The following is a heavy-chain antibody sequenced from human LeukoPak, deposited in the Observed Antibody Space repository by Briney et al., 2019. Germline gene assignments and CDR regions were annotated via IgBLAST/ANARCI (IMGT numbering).Heavy chain of an antibody. J-gene: IGHJ6*02. Sequence: PSETLSLTCTVSGGSISSYYWSWIRQPPGKGLEWIGYIYYSGSTNYNPSLKSRVTISVDTSKNQFSLKLSSVTAADTAVYYCARDLFYYDSSGSLYHYGMDVWGQGTTVTVSS. D-gene: IGHD3-22*01. V-gene: IGHV4-59*12. CDR3: ARDLFYYDSSGSLYHYGMDV. CDR1: GGSISSYY. CDR2: IYYSGST.